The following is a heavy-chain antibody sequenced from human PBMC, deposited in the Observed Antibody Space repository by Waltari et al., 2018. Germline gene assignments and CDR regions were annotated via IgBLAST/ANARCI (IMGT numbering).Heavy chain of an antibody. CDR1: GYTFTGYS. V-gene: IGHV1-2*07. CDR2: INPNRGGT. CDR3: ARGGDCSGGSCYSRAFDI. Sequence: QVQLVQSGAEVKKPGASVKVSCKASGYTFTGYSMHWVRQAPGQGLEWRGWINPNRGGTNFAHKFQGRVTMTRDTAISTAYMELSRLRADDTAVYYCARGGDCSGGSCYSRAFDIWGQGTMVTVSS. D-gene: IGHD2-15*01. J-gene: IGHJ3*02.